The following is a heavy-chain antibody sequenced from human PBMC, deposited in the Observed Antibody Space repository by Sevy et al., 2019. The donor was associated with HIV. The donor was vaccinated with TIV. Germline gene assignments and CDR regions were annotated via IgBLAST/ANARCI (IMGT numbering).Heavy chain of an antibody. V-gene: IGHV3-73*01. CDR2: IRSKANSYAT. D-gene: IGHD2-15*01. J-gene: IGHJ6*02. CDR3: TTGRGIDYYYYGMDV. Sequence: GGSLRLSCAASGFTFSGSAMHWVRQASGKGLEWVGRIRSKANSYATAYAASVKGRFTISRDDSKNTAYLQMNSLKTEDPAVYYCTTGRGIDYYYYGMDVWGQGTTVTVSS. CDR1: GFTFSGSA.